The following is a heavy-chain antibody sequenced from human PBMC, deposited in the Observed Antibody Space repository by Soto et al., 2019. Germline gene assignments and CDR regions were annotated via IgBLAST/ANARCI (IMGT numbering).Heavy chain of an antibody. Sequence: EVQLVQSGAEVKKPGESLKISCKGSGYSFTNYWIGWVRQMPGKGLEWVGVIYPGDSNTRYSPSFQGQVTISADKSINTAYLQWSTLKASDNAMYFCARGVAGYASGSYRHFDYWGQGTLVTVSS. V-gene: IGHV5-51*01. CDR2: IYPGDSNT. CDR3: ARGVAGYASGSYRHFDY. CDR1: GYSFTNYW. D-gene: IGHD3-10*01. J-gene: IGHJ4*02.